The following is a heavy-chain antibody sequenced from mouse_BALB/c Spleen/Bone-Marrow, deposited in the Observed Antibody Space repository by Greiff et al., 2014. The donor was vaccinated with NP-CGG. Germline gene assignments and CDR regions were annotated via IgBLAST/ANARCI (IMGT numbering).Heavy chain of an antibody. D-gene: IGHD1-1*01. CDR2: IYPGDGDT. J-gene: IGHJ1*01. Sequence: QVQLQQSGAELARPGASVKLSCKASGYTFTSYWMQWVKQRPGQGLEWIGAIYPGDGDTRYTQKFKGKATLTADKSSSTAYMQLSSLASEDSAVYYCARYYYGSSYEYFDVGGAGTTVTVSS. CDR3: ARYYYGSSYEYFDV. V-gene: IGHV1-87*01. CDR1: GYTFTSYW.